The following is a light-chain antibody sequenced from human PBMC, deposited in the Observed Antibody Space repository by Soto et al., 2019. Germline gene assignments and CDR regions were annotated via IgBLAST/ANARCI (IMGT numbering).Light chain of an antibody. CDR3: QHRSNWPRT. CDR2: DAS. J-gene: IGKJ2*01. CDR1: QSVSSY. Sequence: EIVLTQSPATMYLSPGERATLSCRASQSVSSYLAWYQQKPGQAPRLLIYDASNRATGIPDRFSGSGSGTDFTLTISGLEHEDFAVYYCQHRSNWPRTFGQGTNLEIK. V-gene: IGKV3-11*01.